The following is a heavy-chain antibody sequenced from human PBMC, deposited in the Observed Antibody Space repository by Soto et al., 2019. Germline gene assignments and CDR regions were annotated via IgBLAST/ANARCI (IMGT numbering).Heavy chain of an antibody. CDR2: IIPIFGTA. CDR3: ARTGSDIVVVPESPPGWFDP. V-gene: IGHV1-69*01. CDR1: GGTFSSYA. Sequence: QVQLVQSGAEVQKPGSSVKVSCKASGGTFSSYAISWVRQAPGQGLEWMGGIIPIFGTANYAQKFQGRVTITADESTSTAYMELSSLRSEDTAVYYCARTGSDIVVVPESPPGWFDPWGQGTLVTVSS. J-gene: IGHJ5*02. D-gene: IGHD2-2*01.